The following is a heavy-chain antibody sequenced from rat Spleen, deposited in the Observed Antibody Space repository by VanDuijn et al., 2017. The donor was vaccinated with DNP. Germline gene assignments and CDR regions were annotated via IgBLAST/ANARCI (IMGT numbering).Heavy chain of an antibody. CDR2: ITYDGRNI. Sequence: EVQLVESGGGLVQPGRSLKLSCAVSGITFSDHNMAWVRQAPKKGLEWVATITYDGRNIYYRDAVKGRFTISRDNAKSTLDLQMDSLRSEDTATFYCARHRTTSPYYYFMDAWGQGASVTVSS. CDR3: ARHRTTSPYYYFMDA. D-gene: IGHD1-10*01. V-gene: IGHV5-7*01. J-gene: IGHJ4*01. CDR1: GITFSDHN.